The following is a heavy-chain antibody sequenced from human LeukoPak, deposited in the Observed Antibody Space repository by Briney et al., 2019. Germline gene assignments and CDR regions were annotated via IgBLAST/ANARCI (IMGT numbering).Heavy chain of an antibody. V-gene: IGHV4-39*01. J-gene: IGHJ4*02. CDR3: SRRGSSWYFDY. CDR2: IYYSGST. Sequence: SETLSLTCTVSGGSISSSSFYWVWIRPSTGKGLQWIGSIYYSGSTYYNPPLKSPVTISVDTSKHQFSLTLSSVTAADPAVYYCSRRGSSWYFDYWGQGTLVTVSS. D-gene: IGHD6-13*01. CDR1: GGSISSSSFY.